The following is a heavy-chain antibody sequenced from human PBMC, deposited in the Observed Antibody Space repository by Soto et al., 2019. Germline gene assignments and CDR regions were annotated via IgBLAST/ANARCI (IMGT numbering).Heavy chain of an antibody. V-gene: IGHV3-23*01. D-gene: IGHD2-2*01. Sequence: GSLRLSCAASGFTFSSYAMSWVRQAPGKGLEWVSAISGSGGSTYYADSVKGRFTISRDNSKNTLYLQMNSLRAEDTAVYYCAKDIVVVPAAIGLLYNGTAPPGRKAGAQETPLPVSS. J-gene: IGHJ4*02. CDR3: AKDIVVVPAAIGLLYNGTAPPGRKA. CDR1: GFTFSSYA. CDR2: ISGSGGST.